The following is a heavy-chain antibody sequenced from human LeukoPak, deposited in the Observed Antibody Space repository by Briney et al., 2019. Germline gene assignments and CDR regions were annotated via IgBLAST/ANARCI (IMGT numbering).Heavy chain of an antibody. D-gene: IGHD6-13*01. CDR3: ARGGAGIAAAGRGMDV. CDR1: GGSISSYY. CDR2: IHHTGST. J-gene: IGHJ6*02. Sequence: SETLSLTCTVSGGSISSYYWSWIRQPPGKGLEWSGLIHHTGSTEYNPSLKRRVSISVDTSKNQLSLKVPSVTAADTAVYFCARGGAGIAAAGRGMDVWGQGTTVTVSS. V-gene: IGHV4-59*01.